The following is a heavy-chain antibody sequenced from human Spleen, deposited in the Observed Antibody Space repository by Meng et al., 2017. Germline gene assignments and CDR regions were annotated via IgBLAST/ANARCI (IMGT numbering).Heavy chain of an antibody. CDR1: GGTFSSYA. CDR2: IIPIFGTA. CDR3: ARGTKWELPEIWFDP. V-gene: IGHV1-69*13. Sequence: SVKVSCKASGGTFSSYAISWVRQAPGQGLEWMGGIIPIFGTANYAQKFQGRVTITADESTSTAYMELSRLTSDDTAVYYCARGTKWELPEIWFDPWGQGTLVTVSS. D-gene: IGHD1-26*01. J-gene: IGHJ5*02.